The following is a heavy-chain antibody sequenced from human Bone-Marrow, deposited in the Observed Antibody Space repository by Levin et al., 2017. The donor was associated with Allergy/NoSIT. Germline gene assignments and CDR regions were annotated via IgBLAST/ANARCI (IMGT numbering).Heavy chain of an antibody. D-gene: IGHD3-10*01. J-gene: IGHJ4*02. V-gene: IGHV3-23*01. CDR3: AKDIGGYGSGSLDY. Sequence: GESLKISCAASGFTFSSYAMSWVRQAPGKGLEWVSAISGSGGSTYYADSVKGRFTISRDNSKNTLYLQMNSLRAEDTAVYYCAKDIGGYGSGSLDYWGQGTLVTVSS. CDR2: ISGSGGST. CDR1: GFTFSSYA.